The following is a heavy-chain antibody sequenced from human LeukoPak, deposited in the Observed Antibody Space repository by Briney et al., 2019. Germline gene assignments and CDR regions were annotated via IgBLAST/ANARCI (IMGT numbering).Heavy chain of an antibody. Sequence: SETLSLTCTVSGASISSYYWSWIRQPPGKGLEWIGYIYDSGSTNYNPSLKSRLTISVDTSNNQFSLKLSSMTAADTAVYYCARGSVTTYYFYGMDVWGKGTTVTVSS. CDR2: IYDSGST. V-gene: IGHV4-59*01. CDR3: ARGSVTTYYFYGMDV. CDR1: GASISSYY. D-gene: IGHD4-17*01. J-gene: IGHJ6*04.